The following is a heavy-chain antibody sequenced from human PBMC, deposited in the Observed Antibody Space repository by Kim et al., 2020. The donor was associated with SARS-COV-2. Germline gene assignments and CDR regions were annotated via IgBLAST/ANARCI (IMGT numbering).Heavy chain of an antibody. V-gene: IGHV3-30*18. J-gene: IGHJ4*02. CDR3: AKVNSLRYFDWLLSDKDDY. D-gene: IGHD3-9*01. CDR2: ISYDGSNK. Sequence: GGSLRLSCAASGFTFSSYGMHWVRQAPGKGLEWVAVISYDGSNKYYADSVKGRFTISRDNSKNTLYLQMNSLRAEDTAVYYCAKVNSLRYFDWLLSDKDDYWGQGTLVTVSS. CDR1: GFTFSSYG.